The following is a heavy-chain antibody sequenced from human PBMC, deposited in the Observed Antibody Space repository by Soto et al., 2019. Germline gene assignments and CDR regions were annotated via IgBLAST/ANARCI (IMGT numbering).Heavy chain of an antibody. Sequence: QVQLVQSGAEMKKPGSSVKVSCQSSGGTFNTYAMNWVRQAPGQGPEWMGDISPMFGAANYAPKFQGRVNLPADESTGTSYMQLSSLTSEDTALYFCESAVQVHTPAFVYWGQGTLVTVSS. CDR1: GGTFNTYA. V-gene: IGHV1-69*19. CDR2: ISPMFGAA. CDR3: ESAVQVHTPAFVY. D-gene: IGHD3-10*01. J-gene: IGHJ4*02.